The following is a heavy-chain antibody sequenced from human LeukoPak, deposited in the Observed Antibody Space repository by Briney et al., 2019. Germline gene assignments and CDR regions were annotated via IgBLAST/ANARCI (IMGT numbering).Heavy chain of an antibody. D-gene: IGHD6-13*01. CDR2: ISGSGGST. J-gene: IGHJ4*02. CDR3: ASSSWFFNYLDY. Sequence: PGGSLRLSCAASGFTFSSYAMSWVRQAPGKGLGWVSAISGSGGSTYYADSVKGRFTISRDNSKNTLYLQMNSLRAEDTAVYYCASSSWFFNYLDYWGQGTLVTVSS. V-gene: IGHV3-23*01. CDR1: GFTFSSYA.